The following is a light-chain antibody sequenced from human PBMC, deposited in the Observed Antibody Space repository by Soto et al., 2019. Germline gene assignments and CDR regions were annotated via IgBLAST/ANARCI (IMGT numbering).Light chain of an antibody. CDR3: QQRSNWPPVT. V-gene: IGKV3-11*01. CDR1: RSVSSY. Sequence: EIVLTQSPATLSLSPGERATLSCRASRSVSSYLAWYQQKPGQAPRLLIYDASNRATGIPARFSGSGSGTDFSLTISSLEREDFAVYYCQQRSNWPPVTFGQGTRLGIK. J-gene: IGKJ5*01. CDR2: DAS.